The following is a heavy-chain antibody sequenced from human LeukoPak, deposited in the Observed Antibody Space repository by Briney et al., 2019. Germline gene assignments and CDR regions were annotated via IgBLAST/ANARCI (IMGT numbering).Heavy chain of an antibody. CDR3: ARRRYTSGQVDS. Sequence: SETLSLTCTVSGGSISGYYWSWIRQPPGKGLEWIGYMYYSGSTNYNPSLKSRVTISVDTSKNQFSLKLSSVPAADTAVYYCARRRYTSGQVDSWGQGTLVTVSS. CDR1: GGSISGYY. V-gene: IGHV4-59*08. J-gene: IGHJ4*02. CDR2: MYYSGST. D-gene: IGHD6-19*01.